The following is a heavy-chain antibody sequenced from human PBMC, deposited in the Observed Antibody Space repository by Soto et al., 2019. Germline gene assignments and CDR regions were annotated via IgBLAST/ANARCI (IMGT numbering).Heavy chain of an antibody. Sequence: QVQLVQSGAEVKKPGSSVKVSCKASGGTFSSYTISWVRQAPGQGLEWMGRIIPILGIANYAQKFQGRVTITADKSTSTAYMELSSLRSEDTAVYYCARGYSSPSEAPINIGFFYYYYMDVWGKGTTVTVSS. CDR3: ARGYSSPSEAPINIGFFYYYYMDV. J-gene: IGHJ6*03. CDR1: GGTFSSYT. V-gene: IGHV1-69*02. D-gene: IGHD6-6*01. CDR2: IIPILGIA.